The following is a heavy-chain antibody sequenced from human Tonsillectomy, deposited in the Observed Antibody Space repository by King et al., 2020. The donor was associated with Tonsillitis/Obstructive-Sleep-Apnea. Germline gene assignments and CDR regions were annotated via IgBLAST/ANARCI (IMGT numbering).Heavy chain of an antibody. CDR2: IYYSGST. Sequence: QLQESGPGLVKPSETLSLTCTVSGDSISGYYWSWIRQPPGKGLEWIGYIYYSGSTNYNPSLRGRVTISVDTSKNQFALELTSLTAADTAVYYCARGGLWSGYDYWGQGTLVTVSS. CDR3: ARGGLWSGYDY. CDR1: GDSISGYY. J-gene: IGHJ4*02. D-gene: IGHD3-3*01. V-gene: IGHV4-59*01.